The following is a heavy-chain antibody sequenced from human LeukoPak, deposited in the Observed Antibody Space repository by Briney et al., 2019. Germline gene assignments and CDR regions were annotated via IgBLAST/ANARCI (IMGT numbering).Heavy chain of an antibody. V-gene: IGHV4-34*01. CDR3: ARRDVSHYFDY. CDR2: IYYSGST. J-gene: IGHJ4*02. Sequence: SETLSLTCAVYGGSFSGYYWSWIRQPPGKGLEWIGSIYYSGSTYYNPSLKSRVTISVDTSKNHFSLRLSSVTAADTAVYYCARRDVSHYFDYWGQGTLVTVSS. CDR1: GGSFSGYY.